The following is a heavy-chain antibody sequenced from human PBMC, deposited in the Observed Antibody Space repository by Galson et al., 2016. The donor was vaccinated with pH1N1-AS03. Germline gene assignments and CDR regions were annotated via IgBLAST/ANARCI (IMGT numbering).Heavy chain of an antibody. CDR2: IIPIVGEI. CDR3: ARSYSGYGRIDYDYYGLDV. D-gene: IGHD5-12*01. V-gene: IGHV1-69*11. CDR1: GDTSSSYA. Sequence: SVKVSCKASGDTSSSYAISWVRQAPGQGLEGMGRIIPIVGEIKYAQKFRGRVTIIADESTSTVSMAGSSLTSEATASYYCARSYSGYGRIDYDYYGLDVWGQGTTVTVSS. J-gene: IGHJ6*02.